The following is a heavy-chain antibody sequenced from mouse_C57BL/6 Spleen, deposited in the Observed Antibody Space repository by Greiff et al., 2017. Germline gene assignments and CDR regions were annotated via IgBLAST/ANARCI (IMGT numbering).Heavy chain of an antibody. CDR2: INPSTGGT. Sequence: EVKLVESGPELVKPGASVKISCKASGYSFTGYYMNWVKQSPEKSLEWIGEINPSTGGTTYNQKFKDKATLTVAKSSSTAYMQLKSLTSEDSAVYYCAGSYLDYDYVYYAMGDWGQGTSVTVAS. V-gene: IGHV1-42*01. D-gene: IGHD2-4*01. J-gene: IGHJ4*01. CDR1: GYSFTGYY. CDR3: AGSYLDYDYVYYAMGD.